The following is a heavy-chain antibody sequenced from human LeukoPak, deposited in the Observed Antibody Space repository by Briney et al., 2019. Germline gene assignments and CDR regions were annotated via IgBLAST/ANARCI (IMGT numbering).Heavy chain of an antibody. D-gene: IGHD6-13*01. Sequence: ASVKVSCKVSGYTLTELSMHWVRQAPGKGLEWMGGFDPEDGETIYAQKFQGRVTMTEDTSTDTAYMELSSLRSGDTAVHYCATESSSSYGAWFDPWGQGTLVTVSS. V-gene: IGHV1-24*01. CDR3: ATESSSSYGAWFDP. J-gene: IGHJ5*02. CDR1: GYTLTELS. CDR2: FDPEDGET.